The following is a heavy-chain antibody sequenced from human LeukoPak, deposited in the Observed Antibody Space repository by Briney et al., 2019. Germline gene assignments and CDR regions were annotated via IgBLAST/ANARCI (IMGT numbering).Heavy chain of an antibody. V-gene: IGHV3-23*01. CDR2: IIGSGGST. CDR3: AKGRHSGSFVELEY. D-gene: IGHD1-26*01. CDR1: GVTFSGYA. Sequence: PGGSLRLSCAASGVTFSGYAMSWVRQAPGQGLEWVSGIIGSGGSTYYADSVKGRFTISRDNSKNTLYLQMNSLRAEDTAVYYCAKGRHSGSFVELEYWGQGTPVTVSS. J-gene: IGHJ4*02.